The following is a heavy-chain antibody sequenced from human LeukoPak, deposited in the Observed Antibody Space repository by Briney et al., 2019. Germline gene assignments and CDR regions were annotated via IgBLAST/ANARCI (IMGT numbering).Heavy chain of an antibody. CDR3: AREHPPGTTDY. V-gene: IGHV3-64*01. J-gene: IGHJ4*02. D-gene: IGHD3-10*01. CDR1: GFTFSRCS. Sequence: WWALRLSCAGSGFTFSRCSMYWVGQAPPRGAEDVSVISGYGDTTYYTNAVKGRFTISRDNSKNTLYLQMGSLRDDDMAVYYRAREHPPGTTDYWGQGTLVTVSS. CDR2: ISGYGDTT.